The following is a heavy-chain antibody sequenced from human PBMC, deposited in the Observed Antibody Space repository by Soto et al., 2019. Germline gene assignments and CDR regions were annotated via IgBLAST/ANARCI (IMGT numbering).Heavy chain of an antibody. J-gene: IGHJ4*02. CDR2: ISGSGGST. CDR1: GFTFSSYA. CDR3: AKVWFGELLAPPFDY. V-gene: IGHV3-23*01. Sequence: EVQLLESGGGLVQPGGSLRLSCAASGFTFSSYAMSWVRQAPGKGLEWVSAISGSGGSTYYADSVKGRFTIPRDNSKNTLYLQMNSLRAEDTAVYYCAKVWFGELLAPPFDYWGQGTLVTVSS. D-gene: IGHD3-10*01.